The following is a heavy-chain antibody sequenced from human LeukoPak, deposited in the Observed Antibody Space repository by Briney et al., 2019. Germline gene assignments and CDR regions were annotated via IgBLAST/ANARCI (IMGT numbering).Heavy chain of an antibody. CDR2: ISISSNYI. CDR3: ARGSRCGVVGRDAFDI. V-gene: IGHV3-21*01. CDR1: GFTFSSYS. J-gene: IGHJ3*02. D-gene: IGHD3-3*01. Sequence: PGGSLRLSCAASGFTFSSYSMNWVRQAPGKGLEWVSSISISSNYIYYADSVKGRFTISRDNAKNSLYLQMNSLRAEDTAVYYCARGSRCGVVGRDAFDIWGQGTMVTVSS.